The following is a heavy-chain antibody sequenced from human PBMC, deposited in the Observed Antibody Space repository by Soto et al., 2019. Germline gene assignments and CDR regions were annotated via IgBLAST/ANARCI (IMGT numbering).Heavy chain of an antibody. CDR3: ARDLGSSGWYVEDWFDY. D-gene: IGHD6-19*01. V-gene: IGHV3-7*03. CDR2: IKQDGSEK. J-gene: IGHJ4*02. Sequence: GGSLELACAASGVPLSSSWVSGVRPAPGKGLEWVANIKQDGSEKYYVDSVKGRFTISRDNAKNSLYLQMNSLRAEDTAVYYCARDLGSSGWYVEDWFDYWGQGTLVPVSS. CDR1: GVPLSSSW.